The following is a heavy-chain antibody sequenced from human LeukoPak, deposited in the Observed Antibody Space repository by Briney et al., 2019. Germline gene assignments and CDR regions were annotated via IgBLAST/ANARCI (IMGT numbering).Heavy chain of an antibody. CDR2: ISDSGGNT. Sequence: PGGSLRLSCAASGFTFTTYAMSWVRQASGKGLQWVSVISDSGGNTYYADSVKGRFTISRDNSKNTLYLQMSSLRVEDTAVYYCAKDVSTGYSYFDCWGQGTLVTVSS. J-gene: IGHJ4*02. CDR3: AKDVSTGYSYFDC. V-gene: IGHV3-23*01. CDR1: GFTFTTYA. D-gene: IGHD3-22*01.